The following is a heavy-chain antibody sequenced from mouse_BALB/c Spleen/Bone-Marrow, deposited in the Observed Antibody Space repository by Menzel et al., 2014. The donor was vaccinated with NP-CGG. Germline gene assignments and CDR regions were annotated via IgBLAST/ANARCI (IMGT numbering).Heavy chain of an antibody. J-gene: IGHJ4*01. CDR3: ARSGKVRNAMDY. D-gene: IGHD2-14*01. Sequence: VQLQQSGAELVRPGVSVKISCKGSGYTFTDYAVHWVKQSHTKSLEWLGLISSXYGDATYNQKFKGKATMTVDKSSSTAFLELARLTSEDSAIYYCARSGKVRNAMDYWGQGTSVTVSS. CDR2: ISSXYGDA. V-gene: IGHV1-67*01. CDR1: GYTFTDYA.